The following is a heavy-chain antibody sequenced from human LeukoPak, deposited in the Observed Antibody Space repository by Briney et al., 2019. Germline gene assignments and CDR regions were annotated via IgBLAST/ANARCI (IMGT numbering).Heavy chain of an antibody. Sequence: SETLSLTCAVYGGSFSGYYWSWIRQPPGKGPEWIGEINHSGSTNHNPSLKSRVTILVDTRKTEFSLNLSFVTGADTAVYYCASNTVTTWLAAFDIWGQGTMVTVSS. CDR1: GGSFSGYY. CDR3: ASNTVTTWLAAFDI. J-gene: IGHJ3*02. CDR2: INHSGST. V-gene: IGHV4-34*01. D-gene: IGHD4-17*01.